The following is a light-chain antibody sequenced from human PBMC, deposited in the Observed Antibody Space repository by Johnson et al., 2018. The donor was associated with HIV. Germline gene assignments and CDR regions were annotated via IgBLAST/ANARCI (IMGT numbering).Light chain of an antibody. CDR2: DNN. J-gene: IGLJ1*01. CDR3: GTWDSSLSVAYV. CDR1: SSNIGNNY. Sequence: QSVLTQPPSVSAAPGQKVTISCSGSSSNIGNNYVSWYQQLPGTAPKLLMYDNNKLPSVIPDRFSGSKSGTSATLGITGLQTGDEADYYCGTWDSSLSVAYVFGTGTKVTVL. V-gene: IGLV1-51*01.